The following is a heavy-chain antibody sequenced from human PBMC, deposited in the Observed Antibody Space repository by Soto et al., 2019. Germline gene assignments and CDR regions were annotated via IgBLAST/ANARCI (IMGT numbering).Heavy chain of an antibody. CDR1: GFTFSSYA. J-gene: IGHJ3*02. CDR2: ISGSGGST. V-gene: IGHV3-23*01. CDR3: ASLHCSGGSCYNEESFRAFDI. D-gene: IGHD2-15*01. Sequence: GGSLRLSCAASGFTFSSYAMSWVRQAPGKGLEWVSAISGSGGSTYYADSVKGRFTISRDNSKNTLYLQMNSLRAEDTAVYYCASLHCSGGSCYNEESFRAFDIWGQGTMVTVSS.